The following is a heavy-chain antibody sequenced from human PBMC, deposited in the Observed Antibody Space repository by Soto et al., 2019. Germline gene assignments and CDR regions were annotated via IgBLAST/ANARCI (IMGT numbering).Heavy chain of an antibody. J-gene: IGHJ5*02. CDR2: ISISSSTI. V-gene: IGHV3-48*01. D-gene: IGHD3-22*01. CDR1: GFTFSTYS. CDR3: AREGDSSGWYNWFDP. Sequence: EVQLVESGGGLVQPGGSLRLSCAASGFTFSTYSMNWVRQAPGKGLEWVSYISISSSTIYYADSVKGRFTISGDNAKNSLYLQINSLRAEDTAVYYCAREGDSSGWYNWFDPWGQGTLVTVSS.